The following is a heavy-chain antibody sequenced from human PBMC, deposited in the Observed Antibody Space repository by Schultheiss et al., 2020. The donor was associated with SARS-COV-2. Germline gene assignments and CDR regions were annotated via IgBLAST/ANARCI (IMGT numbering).Heavy chain of an antibody. J-gene: IGHJ2*01. D-gene: IGHD6-6*01. Sequence: GESLKISCAASGFTVSTNYMNWVRQAPGKGLEWVAVISYDGSNKYYADSVKGRFTISRDNSKNTLYLQMNSLRAEDTAVYYCAKDGAPYSSSSGSWYFDLWGRGTLVTVSS. CDR3: AKDGAPYSSSSGSWYFDL. CDR2: ISYDGSNK. CDR1: GFTVSTNY. V-gene: IGHV3-30*18.